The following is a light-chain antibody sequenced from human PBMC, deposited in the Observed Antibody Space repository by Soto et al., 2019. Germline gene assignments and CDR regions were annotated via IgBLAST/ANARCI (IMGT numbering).Light chain of an antibody. CDR1: QRVSNNF. V-gene: IGKV3D-20*01. CDR3: QHSGDFRWT. J-gene: IGKJ1*01. Sequence: VVLTQFPGTLSLSPGETATLSCGASQRVSNNFLGWYQQKPGLPPRLLIYDATSRANGIPERFSGRGSGTHFTLTISRLGPEDFAVYYCQHSGDFRWTFGQGTKVDIK. CDR2: DAT.